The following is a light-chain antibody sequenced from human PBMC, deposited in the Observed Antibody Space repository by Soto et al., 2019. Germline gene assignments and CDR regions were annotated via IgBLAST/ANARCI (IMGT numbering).Light chain of an antibody. CDR2: DAS. CDR3: QQRSNWIT. CDR1: QSVRSS. J-gene: IGKJ5*01. V-gene: IGKV3-11*01. Sequence: EIVLTQSPATLSLSPGERATLSCRATQSVRSSLAWYLQQPGQAPRLLIYDASKRATGIPARFSGSGSGTDFTLTISSLEPKDFAVYYCQQRSNWITFGQGTRLEIK.